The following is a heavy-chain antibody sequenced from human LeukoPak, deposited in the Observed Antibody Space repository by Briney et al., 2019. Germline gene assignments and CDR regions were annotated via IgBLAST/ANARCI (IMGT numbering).Heavy chain of an antibody. V-gene: IGHV3-33*01. CDR3: ARVGSGSYGMDV. CDR2: IWYDGSNK. Sequence: GGSLRLSCAASGFTFSSYGMHWVRQAPGKGLEWVAVIWYDGSNKYYADSVKGRFTISRDNSKNTLYLQMNSLRAEDTAVYYCARVGSGSYGMDVWGKGTTVSVSS. CDR1: GFTFSSYG. J-gene: IGHJ6*04. D-gene: IGHD6-19*01.